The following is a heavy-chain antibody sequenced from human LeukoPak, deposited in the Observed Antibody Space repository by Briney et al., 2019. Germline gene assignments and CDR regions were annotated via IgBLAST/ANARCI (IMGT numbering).Heavy chain of an antibody. Sequence: SETLSLTCTVSGGSISSSSYYWGWIRQPPGKGLEWIGSIYYSGSTYYNPSLKSRVTISVDTSKNQFSLQLNSVTPEDTAVYYCARGRFNPNDRYIVVVPAAMTPNHPPAFDIWGQGTMVTVSS. V-gene: IGHV4-39*01. CDR2: IYYSGST. CDR3: ARGRFNPNDRYIVVVPAAMTPNHPPAFDI. CDR1: GGSISSSSYY. J-gene: IGHJ3*02. D-gene: IGHD2-2*01.